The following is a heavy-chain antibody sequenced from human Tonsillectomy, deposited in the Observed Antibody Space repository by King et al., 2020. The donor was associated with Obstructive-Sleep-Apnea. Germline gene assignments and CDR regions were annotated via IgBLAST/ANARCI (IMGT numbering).Heavy chain of an antibody. D-gene: IGHD2-15*01. CDR2: LSYDGSNE. V-gene: IGHV3-30*04. J-gene: IGHJ4*02. CDR1: GFTFRSHA. CDR3: AREQWSAYYFDY. Sequence: VQLVESGGNVVQAGRSLTLSCVASGFTFRSHAMHWVRQAPGKGLEWVAVLSYDGSNEYYADSVKGRFTISRDNSKNTLYLQMNSLRSEDTAVYYCAREQWSAYYFDYWGQGTLVTVSS.